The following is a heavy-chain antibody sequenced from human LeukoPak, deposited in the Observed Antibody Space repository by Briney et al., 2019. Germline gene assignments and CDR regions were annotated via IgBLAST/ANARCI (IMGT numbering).Heavy chain of an antibody. CDR1: GGSISSYY. J-gene: IGHJ5*02. CDR3: ARGGYDFWSGYSGPFDP. CDR2: IYYSGST. Sequence: SETLSLTCTVSGGSISSYYWSWIRQPPGKGLEWIGYIYYSGSTNYNASCKSRVTISADTSKNQFSLKLSPVTAADTAVYYCARGGYDFWSGYSGPFDPWGQGTLVTVSS. V-gene: IGHV4-59*12. D-gene: IGHD3-3*01.